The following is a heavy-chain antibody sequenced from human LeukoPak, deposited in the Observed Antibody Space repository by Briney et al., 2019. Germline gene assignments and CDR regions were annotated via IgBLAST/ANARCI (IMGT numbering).Heavy chain of an antibody. J-gene: IGHJ4*02. Sequence: ASVKASCKASGYTFTSDGISWVRQATGQGLEWMGRFSAYNGHTNYAQKLQGRVTMTTDTSTSTAYMELRSLRSDDTAVYYCAREEKFPDCGGDCYHYYFDYWGQGTLVTVSS. CDR2: FSAYNGHT. CDR1: GYTFTSDG. CDR3: AREEKFPDCGGDCYHYYFDY. D-gene: IGHD2-21*02. V-gene: IGHV1-18*01.